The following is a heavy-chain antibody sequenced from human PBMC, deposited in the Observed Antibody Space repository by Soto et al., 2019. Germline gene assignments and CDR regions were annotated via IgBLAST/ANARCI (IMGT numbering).Heavy chain of an antibody. J-gene: IGHJ5*01. CDR3: ARDHRWGCEYGDYGAS. Sequence: EVQLVESGGGVVRPGGSLRLACVVSGFSLDDYGMSWVRQAPGKGPEWVSGMHRNGNSTGYADSVKGRFTISRDDAKNSLYLQMNSLRAEDTAFYYCARDHRWGCEYGDYGASWGHGTLVTVSS. CDR1: GFSLDDYG. D-gene: IGHD4-17*01. V-gene: IGHV3-20*04. CDR2: MHRNGNST.